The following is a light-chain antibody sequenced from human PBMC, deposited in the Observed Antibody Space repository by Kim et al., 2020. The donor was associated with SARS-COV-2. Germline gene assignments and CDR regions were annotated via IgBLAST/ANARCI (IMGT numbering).Light chain of an antibody. V-gene: IGLV2-14*04. CDR3: SSYTSSHTVV. CDR2: DVS. J-gene: IGLJ2*01. Sequence: GQSITISCTGTSRDGGGYNFVSWYQQHPGKAPKLMIYDVSNRPSGVSNRFSGSKSDNTASLIISGLQAEDEADYYCSSYTSSHTVVFGGGTQLTVL. CDR1: SRDGGGYNF.